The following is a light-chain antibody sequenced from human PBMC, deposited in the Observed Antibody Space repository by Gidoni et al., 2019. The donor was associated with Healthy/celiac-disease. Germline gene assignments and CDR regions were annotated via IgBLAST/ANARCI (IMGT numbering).Light chain of an antibody. CDR2: DVS. J-gene: IGKJ2*03. CDR1: ESLVNRDVRTF. CDR3: MQGARWPDS. V-gene: IGKV2-30*01. Sequence: VVMTKSQLSLPVTLGQPASMSCRSSESLVNRDVRTFLSWFQQRPGQSTRRLLYDVSTRDSGVPYRFSGRGSGTDFTLKINRVEAEDVGIYYCMQGARWPDSFGQGTQLDIK.